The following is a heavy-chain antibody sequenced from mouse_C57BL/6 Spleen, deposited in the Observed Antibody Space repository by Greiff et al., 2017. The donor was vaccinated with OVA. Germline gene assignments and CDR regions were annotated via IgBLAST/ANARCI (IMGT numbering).Heavy chain of an antibody. D-gene: IGHD1-1*01. CDR1: GFNIKNTY. CDR2: IDPANGNT. CDR3: SRGSATVVATHGYFDV. J-gene: IGHJ1*03. Sequence: EVQLQQSVAELVRPGASVKLSCTASGFNIKNTYMHWVTQRPEQGLAWIGRIDPANGNTKSAPKFHGKATITADTSSNTASLQLSSLTSENTAIYFCSRGSATVVATHGYFDVWGKGTTVTVSS. V-gene: IGHV14-3*01.